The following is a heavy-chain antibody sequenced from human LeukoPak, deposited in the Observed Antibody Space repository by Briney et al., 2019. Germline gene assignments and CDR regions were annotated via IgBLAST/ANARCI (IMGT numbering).Heavy chain of an antibody. CDR2: IYYSGST. V-gene: IGHV4-30-4*08. CDR3: ARDPIGLVVPAATPGFYDY. J-gene: IGHJ4*02. CDR1: GGPISSGDYY. D-gene: IGHD2-2*01. Sequence: KTSETLSLTCTVSGGPISSGDYYWSWFRQPPGKDLEWVGYIYYSGSTYYNPSLKSRVTISVDTSKNQFSLKLSSVTAADTAVDYCARDPIGLVVPAATPGFYDYWGQGTLVTVSS.